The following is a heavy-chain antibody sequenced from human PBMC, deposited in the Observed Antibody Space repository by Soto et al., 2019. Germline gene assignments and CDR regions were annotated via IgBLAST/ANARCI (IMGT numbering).Heavy chain of an antibody. CDR1: GYTFTSYY. J-gene: IGHJ3*02. Sequence: ASVKVSCKASGYTFTSYYMHWVRQAPGQGLEWMGIINPSGGNTSYAQKFQGRVTITRDTSTSTVYMELSSLRSEDTAVYYCARVHTVTTSGGEAFDIWGQGTMVTVSS. V-gene: IGHV1-46*03. CDR2: INPSGGNT. CDR3: ARVHTVTTSGGEAFDI. D-gene: IGHD4-17*01.